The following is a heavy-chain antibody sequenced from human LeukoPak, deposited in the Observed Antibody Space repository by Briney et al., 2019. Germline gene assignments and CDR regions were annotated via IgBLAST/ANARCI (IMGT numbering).Heavy chain of an antibody. V-gene: IGHV5-51*01. CDR2: IYPGDSDT. D-gene: IGHD2-15*01. CDR3: ARSNCSGGSCYPRRNYYGMDV. CDR1: GYSFTSYW. J-gene: IGHJ6*02. Sequence: GESLKISCKGSGYSFTSYWIGWVRQMPGKGLEWMGIIYPGDSDTRYSPSFQGQVTISADKSISTAYLQWSSLKASDTAMYYCARSNCSGGSCYPRRNYYGMDVWGQGTTVTVSS.